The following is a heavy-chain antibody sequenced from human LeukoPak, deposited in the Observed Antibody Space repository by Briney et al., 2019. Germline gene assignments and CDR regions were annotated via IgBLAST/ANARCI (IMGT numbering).Heavy chain of an antibody. Sequence: PGGSLRLSCAASGFTFRNYLMNWVRQAPGKGLEWVSFISSTGGTIYYADSVKGRFTVSRDNGKNSLLLQMNSLRAEDTAVYYCARDRDIVVVPAAFDYWGQGTLVTVSS. J-gene: IGHJ4*02. CDR1: GFTFRNYL. V-gene: IGHV3-48*01. CDR3: ARDRDIVVVPAAFDY. CDR2: ISSTGGTI. D-gene: IGHD2-2*01.